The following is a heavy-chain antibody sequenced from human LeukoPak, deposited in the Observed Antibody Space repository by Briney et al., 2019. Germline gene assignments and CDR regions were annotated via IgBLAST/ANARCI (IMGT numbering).Heavy chain of an antibody. CDR3: AREAGAVALGYGATNWFDP. V-gene: IGHV4-31*11. J-gene: IGHJ5*02. Sequence: SETLSLTCAVSGGSISSGGYYWSWIRQHPGKGLEWIGYIYYSGSTYYNPSLKSRVTISVDTSKNQFSLKLSSVTAADTAVYYCAREAGAVALGYGATNWFDPWGQGTLVTVSS. CDR2: IYYSGST. D-gene: IGHD6-19*01. CDR1: GGSISSGGYY.